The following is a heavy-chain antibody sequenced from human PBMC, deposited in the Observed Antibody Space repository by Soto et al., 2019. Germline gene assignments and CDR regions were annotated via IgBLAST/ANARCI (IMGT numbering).Heavy chain of an antibody. CDR1: GGTFSSYA. J-gene: IGHJ4*02. D-gene: IGHD3-10*01. Sequence: QVQLVQSGAEVKKPGSSVKVSCKASGGTFSSYAISWVRQAPAQGLEWMGGIIPIFGTANYAQKFQGRVTITADESTNTAYMELSSLSSEDTAVYYWVRELWFAGSFDYWGQGTLVTVSS. CDR3: VRELWFAGSFDY. V-gene: IGHV1-69*12. CDR2: IIPIFGTA.